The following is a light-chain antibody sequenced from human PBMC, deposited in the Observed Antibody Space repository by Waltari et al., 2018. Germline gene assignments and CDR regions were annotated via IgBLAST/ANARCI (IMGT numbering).Light chain of an antibody. V-gene: IGLV2-23*01. CDR3: CAYAGSDTFI. J-gene: IGLJ6*01. CDR1: SRDIGSYNL. CDR2: DST. Sequence: QSALTQPASMSGSPGQSITISCTGSSRDIGSYNLVSWFQQHPGKAPKLFIYDSTNRPSGVSDRFSASKSGRTASLTISGIQGEDEADYYCCAYAGSDTFIFGGGTQVTV.